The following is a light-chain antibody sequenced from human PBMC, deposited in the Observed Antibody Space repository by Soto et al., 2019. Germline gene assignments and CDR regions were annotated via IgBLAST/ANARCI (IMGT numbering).Light chain of an antibody. CDR3: QSYDSSLSGSGV. CDR1: RSNIGAGYD. J-gene: IGLJ2*01. CDR2: GNI. V-gene: IGLV1-40*01. Sequence: QSVLTQPPSVSGAPGQRVTISCTGSRSNIGAGYDVHWYQQLPGTAPKLLIYGNINRPSGVPDRFSGSKSGTSASLAITGLQAEDEGDYYCQSYDSSLSGSGVFGGGTKVTVL.